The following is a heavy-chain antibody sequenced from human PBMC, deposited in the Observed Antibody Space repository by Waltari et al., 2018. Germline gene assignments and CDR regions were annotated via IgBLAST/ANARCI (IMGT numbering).Heavy chain of an antibody. Sequence: QVQLQQWGAGLLKPSETLSLSCTVPGASLTTYYCRWIRRPPGKGLEYIGYSHDSGDTNYSPSLRSRVSMSLDTSKNQFSLKISSVTAADSAVYYCARVHGSESPLAWGTDVWGQGTAVTVSS. CDR1: GASLTTYY. CDR2: SHDSGDT. CDR3: ARVHGSESPLAWGTDV. J-gene: IGHJ6*02. D-gene: IGHD2-21*01. V-gene: IGHV4-59*01.